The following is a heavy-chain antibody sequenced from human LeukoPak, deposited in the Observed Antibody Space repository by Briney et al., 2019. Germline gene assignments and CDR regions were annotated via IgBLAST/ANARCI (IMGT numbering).Heavy chain of an antibody. CDR2: INHSGST. J-gene: IGHJ4*02. V-gene: IGHV4-34*01. Sequence: SETLSLTYAVYGGSFSGYYWSWIRQPPGKGLEWIGEINHSGSTNYNPSLKSRVTISVDTSKNQFSLKLSFVTAADTAVYYCARGANRNYFDYWGQGTLVTVSS. CDR1: GGSFSGYY. CDR3: ARGANRNYFDY. D-gene: IGHD2-8*01.